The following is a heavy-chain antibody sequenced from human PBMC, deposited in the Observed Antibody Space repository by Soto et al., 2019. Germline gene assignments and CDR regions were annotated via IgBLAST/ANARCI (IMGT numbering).Heavy chain of an antibody. CDR2: IIPIFGTA. D-gene: IGHD3-22*01. J-gene: IGHJ5*02. Sequence: GPSVKVSCKASGCTFSSYAISWVRQAPGQGLEWMGEIIPIFGTANYAQKFQGRVTITADESTSTAYMELSSLRSEDTAVYYCARDRGPSSGYYPYWFDPWGQGTLVTVSS. CDR3: ARDRGPSSGYYPYWFDP. CDR1: GCTFSSYA. V-gene: IGHV1-69*13.